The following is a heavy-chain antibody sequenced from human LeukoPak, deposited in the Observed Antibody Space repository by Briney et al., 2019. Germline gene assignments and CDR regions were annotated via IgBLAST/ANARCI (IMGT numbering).Heavy chain of an antibody. Sequence: GGSLKLSCATSGFPFSVSAMHWVRQAPGKGLEWVAVIWYDGSNKYYADSVKGRFTISRDNSKNTLYLQMNSLRAEDTAVYYCARDRRYCSSTSCYFGSYGMDVWGQGTTVTVSS. CDR2: IWYDGSNK. V-gene: IGHV3-33*08. J-gene: IGHJ6*02. D-gene: IGHD2-2*01. CDR1: GFPFSVSA. CDR3: ARDRRYCSSTSCYFGSYGMDV.